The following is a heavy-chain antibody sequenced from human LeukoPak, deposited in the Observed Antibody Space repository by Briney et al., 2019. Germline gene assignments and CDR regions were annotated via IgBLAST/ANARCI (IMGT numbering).Heavy chain of an antibody. CDR3: ARIRCGHTDDICYNN. D-gene: IGHD2-2*02. CDR2: INDNGYT. CDR1: GVSFTGNY. V-gene: IGHV4-34*01. J-gene: IGHJ4*02. Sequence: SETLSLTCGVYGVSFTGNYWSWIRQPPGKGPEWIGEINDNGYTNYNPSLKSRVSMSLDTSEKQFSLKLTSVTAADTAVYYCARIRCGHTDDICYNNWARGTLVTVSS.